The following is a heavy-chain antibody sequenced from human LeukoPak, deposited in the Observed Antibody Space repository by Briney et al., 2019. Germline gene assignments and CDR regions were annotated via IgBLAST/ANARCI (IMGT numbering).Heavy chain of an antibody. V-gene: IGHV3-33*01. J-gene: IGHJ6*02. CDR2: IWYDGTNK. Sequence: GGSLRLSCEASGFNFRTYGLYWVRQAPGKGLEWVAVIWYDGTNKYYADSVKGRFTISRDNAKNSLYLQMNSLRAEDTAVYYCARDSSYAEYYYYYYGMDVWGQGTTVTVSS. CDR3: ARDSSYAEYYYYYYGMDV. D-gene: IGHD2-2*01. CDR1: GFNFRTYG.